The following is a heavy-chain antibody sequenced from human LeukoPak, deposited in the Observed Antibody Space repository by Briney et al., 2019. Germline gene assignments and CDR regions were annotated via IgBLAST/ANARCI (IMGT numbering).Heavy chain of an antibody. CDR3: ARGRGGSYYVPIYYFDY. CDR1: GGSFSGYY. CDR2: INHSGST. J-gene: IGHJ4*02. D-gene: IGHD1-26*01. V-gene: IGHV4-34*01. Sequence: SETLSLTCAVYGGSFSGYYRSWIRQPPGKGLEWIGEINHSGSTNYNPSLKSRVTISVDTSKNQFSLKLSSVTAADTAVYYCARGRGGSYYVPIYYFDYWGQGTLVTVSS.